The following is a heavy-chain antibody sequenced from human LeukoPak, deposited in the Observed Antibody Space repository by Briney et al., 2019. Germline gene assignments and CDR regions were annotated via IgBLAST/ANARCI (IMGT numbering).Heavy chain of an antibody. CDR2: INKDATIT. V-gene: IGHV3-74*03. CDR1: AFSINNFG. J-gene: IGHJ3*02. Sequence: GGSLSFSGAASAFSINNFGWHWFRQGPGKGLEWVSRINKDATITTYADSVKGRFTVSRDNVKNMVYLDMNGLRGDDTAVYYCARSGIGRAFGIWGQGATVTVSS. D-gene: IGHD3-10*01. CDR3: ARSGIGRAFGI.